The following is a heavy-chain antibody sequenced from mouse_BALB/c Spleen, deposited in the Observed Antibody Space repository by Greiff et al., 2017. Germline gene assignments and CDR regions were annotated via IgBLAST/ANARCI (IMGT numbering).Heavy chain of an antibody. V-gene: IGHV1S26*01. CDR2: INPSTGYT. Sequence: QVQLKQSGAELMKPGASVKISCKATGYTFSSYWMHWVKQRPGQGLEWIGYINPSTGYTEYNQKFKDKATLTADKSSSTAYMQLSSLTSEDSAVYYCAKLSLFAYWGQGTLVTVS. D-gene: IGHD1-1*02. J-gene: IGHJ3*01. CDR3: AKLSLFAY. CDR1: GYTFSSYW.